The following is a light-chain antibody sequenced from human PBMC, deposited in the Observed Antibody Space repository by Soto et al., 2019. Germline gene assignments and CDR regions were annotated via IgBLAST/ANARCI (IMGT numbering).Light chain of an antibody. CDR1: QDISNY. V-gene: IGKV1-33*01. CDR3: QQYDSPWT. Sequence: DIQMTQSPSSLSASVGDRVTITCQASQDISNYLNWYQQKPGKAPKLLIYDAFNLEKGVPSRFSGSGSGTDFTFTISSLQPEDIATYYCQQYDSPWTFGQGTKVQIK. CDR2: DAF. J-gene: IGKJ1*01.